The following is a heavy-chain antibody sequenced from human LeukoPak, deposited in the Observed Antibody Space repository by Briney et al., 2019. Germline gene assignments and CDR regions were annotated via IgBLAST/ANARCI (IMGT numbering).Heavy chain of an antibody. Sequence: SETLSLTCTVSGGSISSYYWSWIRQPAGKGLEWIGRIYTSGSTNYNPSLKSRVTMSVDTSKNQFSLKLSSVTAADTAVYYCARVQAYSSSWQRRAFDIWGQGTMVTVSS. CDR2: IYTSGST. CDR3: ARVQAYSSSWQRRAFDI. D-gene: IGHD6-13*01. CDR1: GGSISSYY. J-gene: IGHJ3*02. V-gene: IGHV4-4*07.